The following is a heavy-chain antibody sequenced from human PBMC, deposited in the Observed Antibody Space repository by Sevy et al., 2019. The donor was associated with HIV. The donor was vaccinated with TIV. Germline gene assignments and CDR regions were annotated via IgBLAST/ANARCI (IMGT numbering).Heavy chain of an antibody. Sequence: SETLSLTCSVTGGSIRRGDYFWGWIRQSPGKGLEWSGSITDSGSTYYNPSLKSRVTMSVDTSKNQFSLKLSSVTAADTAVHYCARLRGGYGNGWFYYYMDVWGKGTTVTVS. V-gene: IGHV4-39*01. D-gene: IGHD3-10*01. CDR3: ARLRGGYGNGWFYYYMDV. J-gene: IGHJ6*03. CDR1: GGSIRRGDYF. CDR2: ITDSGST.